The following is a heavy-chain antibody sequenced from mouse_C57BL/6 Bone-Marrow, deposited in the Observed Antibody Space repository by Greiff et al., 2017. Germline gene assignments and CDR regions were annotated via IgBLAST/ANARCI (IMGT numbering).Heavy chain of an antibody. CDR1: GYTFTNYW. CDR3: AREYYYAMDY. Sequence: QVQLQQPGAELVKPGASVKLSCKASGYTFTNYWMQWVKQRPGQGLEWIGEIDPSASYTNSNQTFKGKATLTVDTSSSTAYMQLSSLTSEDSAVYYCAREYYYAMDYWGQGTSVTVSS. J-gene: IGHJ4*01. D-gene: IGHD5-1*01. V-gene: IGHV1-50*01. CDR2: IDPSASYT.